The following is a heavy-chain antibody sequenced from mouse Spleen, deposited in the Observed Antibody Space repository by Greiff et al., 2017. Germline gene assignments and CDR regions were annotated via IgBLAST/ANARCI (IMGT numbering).Heavy chain of an antibody. CDR2: ISSGGTYT. Sequence: EVQVVESGGGLVKPGGSLKLSCAASGFTFSTYAMSWVRQTPEKRLEWVATISSGGTYTYYPDTVKGRFTISRDNAKNTLYLQMSSLRSEDTAMYYCARHRGYFDVWGAGTTVTVSS. CDR1: GFTFSTYA. J-gene: IGHJ1*01. CDR3: ARHRGYFDV. V-gene: IGHV5-9-3*01.